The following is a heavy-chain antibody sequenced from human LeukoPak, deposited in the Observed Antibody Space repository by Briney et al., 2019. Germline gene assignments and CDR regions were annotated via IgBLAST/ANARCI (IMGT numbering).Heavy chain of an antibody. CDR1: GVSISSYY. Sequence: SETLSLTCTVSGVSISSYYWSWIRQPAGKGLEWIGRIYTSGSTNYNPSLKSRVTMSVDTSKNQFSLKLSSVAAADTAVYYCARDRYYYDSSGYYVFDYWGQGTLVTVSS. CDR2: IYTSGST. V-gene: IGHV4-4*07. CDR3: ARDRYYYDSSGYYVFDY. D-gene: IGHD3-22*01. J-gene: IGHJ4*02.